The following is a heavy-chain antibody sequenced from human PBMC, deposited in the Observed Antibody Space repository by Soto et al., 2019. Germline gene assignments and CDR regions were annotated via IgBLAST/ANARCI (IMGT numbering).Heavy chain of an antibody. CDR2: IIPIFGTA. Sequence: SVKVSCKASGGTFSSYAISWVRQAPGQGLEWMGGIIPIFGTANYAQKFQGRVTITADESTSTAYMELGSLRSEDTAVYYCARTIVVVTAIRYYYYGMDVWGQGTTVTVSS. CDR1: GGTFSSYA. CDR3: ARTIVVVTAIRYYYYGMDV. V-gene: IGHV1-69*13. J-gene: IGHJ6*02. D-gene: IGHD2-21*02.